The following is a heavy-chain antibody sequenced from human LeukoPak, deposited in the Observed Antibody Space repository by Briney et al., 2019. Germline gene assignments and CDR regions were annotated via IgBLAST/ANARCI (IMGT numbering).Heavy chain of an antibody. CDR2: ISSSSSLI. D-gene: IGHD3-10*02. J-gene: IGHJ6*04. Sequence: GESLRLSCAASGFTFNSYAFNWVRQAPGKGLEWVSYISSSSSLIYYADSVKGRFTISRDNAKNSLYLQMNSLRAEDTAVYYCAELGITMIGGVWGKGTTVTISS. CDR3: AELGITMIGGV. V-gene: IGHV3-48*03. CDR1: GFTFNSYA.